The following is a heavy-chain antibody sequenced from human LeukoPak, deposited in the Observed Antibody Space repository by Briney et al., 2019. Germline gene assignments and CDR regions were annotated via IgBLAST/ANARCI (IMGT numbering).Heavy chain of an antibody. CDR1: GFTFSTYS. D-gene: IGHD6-13*01. CDR2: ISSSSSYI. Sequence: GGSLRLSCAASGFTFSTYSMNWVRQAPGKGLEWVSSISSSSSYIYYADSVKGRFTISRDNAKNSLYLQMNSLRAEDTAVYFCARHLAAAGYYSYYMDVWGKGTTVTVSS. V-gene: IGHV3-21*01. CDR3: ARHLAAAGYYSYYMDV. J-gene: IGHJ6*03.